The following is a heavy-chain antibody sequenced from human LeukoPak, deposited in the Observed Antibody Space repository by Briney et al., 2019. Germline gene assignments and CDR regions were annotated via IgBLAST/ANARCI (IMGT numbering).Heavy chain of an antibody. CDR2: ISYDGSNK. CDR1: GFTFSSYG. D-gene: IGHD5-18*01. Sequence: PGRSLRLSCAASGFTFSSYGMHWVRQAPGKGLEWVAVISYDGSNKYYADSVKVRFTISRDNSKNTLYLQMNSLRAEDTAVYYCAKGDSGYSYADIDYWGQGTLVTVSS. V-gene: IGHV3-30*18. J-gene: IGHJ4*02. CDR3: AKGDSGYSYADIDY.